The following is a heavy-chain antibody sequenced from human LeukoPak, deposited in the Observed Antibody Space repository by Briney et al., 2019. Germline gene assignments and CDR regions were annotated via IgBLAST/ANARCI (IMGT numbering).Heavy chain of an antibody. V-gene: IGHV4-31*03. CDR1: GGSISSGGYY. CDR2: IYYSGST. CDR3: AKTQTMMGAFDI. J-gene: IGHJ3*02. Sequence: PSETLSLTCTVSGGSISSGGYYWSWIRQHPGKGLEWIGYIYYSGSTYYNPSLKSRVTISVDTSKKQFSLKLSSVTAADTAVYYCAKTQTMMGAFDIWGQGTKVTVSS. D-gene: IGHD3-22*01.